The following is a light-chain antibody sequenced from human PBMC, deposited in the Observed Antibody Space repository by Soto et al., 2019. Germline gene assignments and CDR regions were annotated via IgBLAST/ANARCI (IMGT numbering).Light chain of an antibody. CDR1: QSVINL. CDR2: EAS. V-gene: IGKV1-5*03. J-gene: IGKJ2*01. Sequence: DIQLTQSPSTLSASIGDRVTITCRASQSVINLLAWYQQKPGRAPNLLIYEASVLESGVSSRFSGSGSGTEFTLTITSLQPDDFASYYCQHYRSYPYTFGQGTKVEIK. CDR3: QHYRSYPYT.